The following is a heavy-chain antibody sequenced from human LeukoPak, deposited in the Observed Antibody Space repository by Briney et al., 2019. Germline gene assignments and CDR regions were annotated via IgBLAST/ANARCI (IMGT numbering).Heavy chain of an antibody. D-gene: IGHD6-13*01. J-gene: IGHJ4*02. CDR1: GFTFSSYG. CDR2: IWYDGSNK. Sequence: QPGGSLRLSCAASGFTFSSYGMHWVRQAPGKGLEWVAVIWYDGSNKYYADSVKGRFTISRDNAKNSLYLQMDSLTAEDTAVYYCARDSGIAGYYFDYWGQGSLVTVSS. V-gene: IGHV3-33*01. CDR3: ARDSGIAGYYFDY.